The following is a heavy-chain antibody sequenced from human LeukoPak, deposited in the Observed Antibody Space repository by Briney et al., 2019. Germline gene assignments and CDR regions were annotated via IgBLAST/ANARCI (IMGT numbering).Heavy chain of an antibody. CDR1: LLTLNKYW. CDR2: IKQDGSEK. J-gene: IGHJ1*01. D-gene: IGHD6-19*01. CDR3: ATGYSSGWYFYFQH. Sequence: GGSLRLSREASLLTLNKYWMTWVRPAPGKGLEWVANIKQDGSEKNYVDSVKGRFTISRDNAKNSLSLRMNSLSAEDTAVYYCATGYSSGWYFYFQHWGQGSLVSVSS. V-gene: IGHV3-7*01.